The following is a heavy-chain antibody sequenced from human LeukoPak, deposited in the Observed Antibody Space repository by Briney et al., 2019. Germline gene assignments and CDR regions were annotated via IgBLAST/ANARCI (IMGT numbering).Heavy chain of an antibody. CDR1: GGSISSGDYY. CDR2: IYYSGST. CDR3: ARYDLYFDY. V-gene: IGHV4-30-4*08. J-gene: IGHJ4*02. D-gene: IGHD2-21*02. Sequence: SETLSLTCTVSGGSISSGDYYWSWIRQPPGKGLEWIGYIYYSGSTYYNPSLKSRVTLSVDTSKNQFSLKLSSVTAANTAVYYCARYDLYFDYWGQGTLVTVSS.